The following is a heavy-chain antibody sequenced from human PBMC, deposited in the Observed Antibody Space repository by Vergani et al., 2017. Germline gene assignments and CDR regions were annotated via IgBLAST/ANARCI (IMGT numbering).Heavy chain of an antibody. CDR3: VKDAGSYENFFGF. D-gene: IGHD1-26*01. CDR2: LTGGGGST. J-gene: IGHJ4*01. V-gene: IGHV3-23*01. CDR1: GFTFSTYA. Sequence: EVQLLQSGGSLKQPGGSVRLSCAASGFTFSTYAMHWVRQAPGKGLEWVSALTGGGGSTYYADSFKGRFIISRDNSRDTLYLQMNSLRPEDTATYYCVKDAGSYENFFGFLGQGTLVTVSS.